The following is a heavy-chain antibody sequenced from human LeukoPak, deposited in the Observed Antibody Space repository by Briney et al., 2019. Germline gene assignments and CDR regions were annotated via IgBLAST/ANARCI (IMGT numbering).Heavy chain of an antibody. V-gene: IGHV3-23*01. CDR2: ISGSGGST. CDR1: GFTFSAYW. J-gene: IGHJ5*02. CDR3: AKDRLIAAAGICWFDP. D-gene: IGHD6-13*01. Sequence: GGSLRLSCAASGFTFSAYWMSWVRQAPGKGLEWVSAISGSGGSTYYADSVKGRFTISRDNSKNTLYLQMNSLRAEDTAVYYCAKDRLIAAAGICWFDPWGQGTLVTVSS.